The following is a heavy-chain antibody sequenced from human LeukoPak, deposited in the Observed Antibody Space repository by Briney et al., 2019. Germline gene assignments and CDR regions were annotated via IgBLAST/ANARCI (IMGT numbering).Heavy chain of an antibody. CDR3: AKDLNGVVGASID. V-gene: IGHV3-43*02. CDR1: GFTFDGYA. D-gene: IGHD1-26*01. CDR2: ISGDGGGT. Sequence: GGSLRLSCAASGFTFDGYAMHWVRQAPGKGLEWVSLISGDGGGTFYVDSVKGRFTISRDNSRNSLYLQMNSLRTEDTAFYYCAKDLNGVVGASIDWGQGTLATVSS. J-gene: IGHJ4*02.